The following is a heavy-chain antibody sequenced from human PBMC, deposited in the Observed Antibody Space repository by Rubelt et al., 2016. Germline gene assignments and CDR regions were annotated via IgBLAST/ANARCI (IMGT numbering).Heavy chain of an antibody. V-gene: IGHV3-23*01. CDR1: GFTFSSYA. J-gene: IGHJ4*02. CDR3: ARDLFRAGDYGGY. D-gene: IGHD4-17*01. Sequence: EVQLLESGGGLVQPGGSLRLSCAASGFTFSSYAMSWVRQAPGKGLEWVSAISGSGITTYHADSVKGRFTISRDNSKNTLYLQMNSLRAEDTAVYYCARDLFRAGDYGGYWGQGTLVTVSS. CDR2: ISGSGITT.